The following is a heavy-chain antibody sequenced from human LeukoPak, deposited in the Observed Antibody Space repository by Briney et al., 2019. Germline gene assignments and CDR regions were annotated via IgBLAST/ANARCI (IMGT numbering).Heavy chain of an antibody. V-gene: IGHV3-21*01. CDR1: GFTFTSYT. J-gene: IGHJ4*02. Sequence: GGSLRLSCAASGFTFTSYTMNWVRQAPGRGLAWVSSISSSSNYIYYADSVKGRFTISRDNAKNSLYLQMSSLRAEDTAVYYCARDRITIFGVVESWGQGTLVTVSS. CDR3: ARDRITIFGVVES. D-gene: IGHD3-3*01. CDR2: ISSSSNYI.